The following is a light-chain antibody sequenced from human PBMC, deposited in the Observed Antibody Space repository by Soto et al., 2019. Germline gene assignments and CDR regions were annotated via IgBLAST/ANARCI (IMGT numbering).Light chain of an antibody. J-gene: IGKJ2*03. CDR3: MQAAQFPLS. CDR2: KIS. Sequence: EIVMTQTPLSLPVTLGQPASISCRSSQSPVYSDGNTYLSWFQQKPGQPPRLLTNKISNRCSGVPARFSGSGAGTAFTLKISRVEAEDVAIYYCMQAAQFPLSFGQGTKLEIK. V-gene: IGKV2-24*01. CDR1: QSPVYSDGNTY.